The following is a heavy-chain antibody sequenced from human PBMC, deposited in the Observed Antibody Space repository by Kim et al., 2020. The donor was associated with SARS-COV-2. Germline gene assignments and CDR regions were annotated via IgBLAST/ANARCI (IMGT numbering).Heavy chain of an antibody. Sequence: EQKCQGRVTITADESTRAADMELSSLRSEDTAVYYCARVGQQSYGFRFDYWGQGTLVTVSS. V-gene: IGHV1-69*01. D-gene: IGHD6-13*01. J-gene: IGHJ4*02. CDR3: ARVGQQSYGFRFDY.